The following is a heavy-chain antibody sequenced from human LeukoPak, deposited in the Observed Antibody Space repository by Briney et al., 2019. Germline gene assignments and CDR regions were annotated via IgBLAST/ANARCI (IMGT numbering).Heavy chain of an antibody. CDR2: ISGSGGST. CDR3: AKDDTNYDFWSGYYTGLDGFDY. Sequence: GGSLRLSCAASGFTFSSYSMNWVRQAPGKGLEWVSAISGSGGSTYYADSVKGRFTISRDNSKNTLYLQMNSLRAEDTAVYYCAKDDTNYDFWSGYYTGLDGFDYWGQGTLVTVSS. CDR1: GFTFSSYS. J-gene: IGHJ4*02. V-gene: IGHV3-23*01. D-gene: IGHD3-3*01.